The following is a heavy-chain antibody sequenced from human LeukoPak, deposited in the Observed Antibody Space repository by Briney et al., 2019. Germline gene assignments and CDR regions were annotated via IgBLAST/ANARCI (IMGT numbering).Heavy chain of an antibody. CDR3: ARELGYCSSTSCSTDY. CDR2: IKQDGSEK. V-gene: IGHV3-7*01. J-gene: IGHJ4*02. Sequence: GGSLRLSCAASGFTVSSNYMSWVRQAPGKGLEWVANIKQDGSEKYYVDSVKGRFTISRDNAKNSLYLQMNSLRAEDTAVYYCARELGYCSSTSCSTDYWGQGTLVTVSS. D-gene: IGHD2-2*01. CDR1: GFTVSSNY.